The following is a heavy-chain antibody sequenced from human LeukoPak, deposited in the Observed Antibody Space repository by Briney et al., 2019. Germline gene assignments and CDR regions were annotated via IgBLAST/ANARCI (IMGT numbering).Heavy chain of an antibody. CDR2: IYYSGST. Sequence: SETLSLTCTVSGGSISSYYWSWIRQPPGKGLEWIGYIYYSGSTNYNPSLKSRVTISVDTSKNQFSLKLSSVTAAGTAVYYCARDRGSADVWGKGTTVTVSS. D-gene: IGHD5-24*01. V-gene: IGHV4-59*01. J-gene: IGHJ6*04. CDR1: GGSISSYY. CDR3: ARDRGSADV.